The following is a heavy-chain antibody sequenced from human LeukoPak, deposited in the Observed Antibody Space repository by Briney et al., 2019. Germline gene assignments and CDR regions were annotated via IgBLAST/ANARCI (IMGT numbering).Heavy chain of an antibody. CDR2: INPNSGGT. D-gene: IGHD6-13*01. Sequence: PLASVKVSCKASGYTFTGYYMHWVRQAPGQGLEWMGWINPNSGGTNYAQKFQGRVTMTRDTSVSTAYMELSRLRSDDTAVYYCARETTGYSSKYDYWGQGTLVTVSS. CDR3: ARETTGYSSKYDY. CDR1: GYTFTGYY. J-gene: IGHJ4*02. V-gene: IGHV1-2*02.